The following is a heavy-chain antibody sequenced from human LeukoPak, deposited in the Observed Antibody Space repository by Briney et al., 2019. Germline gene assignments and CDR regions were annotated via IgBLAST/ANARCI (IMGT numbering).Heavy chain of an antibody. J-gene: IGHJ4*02. CDR3: ARDTYVSPSVRPYSLVLPEPFDY. Sequence: PGGSLRLSCAASGFTFSSYWMSWVRQAPGKGLEWVANIKQDGSEKYYVDSVKGRFTISRDNAKNSLYLQMNSLRAEDTAVYYCARDTYVSPSVRPYSLVLPEPFDYWGQGTLVTVSS. D-gene: IGHD1-14*01. CDR1: GFTFSSYW. CDR2: IKQDGSEK. V-gene: IGHV3-7*01.